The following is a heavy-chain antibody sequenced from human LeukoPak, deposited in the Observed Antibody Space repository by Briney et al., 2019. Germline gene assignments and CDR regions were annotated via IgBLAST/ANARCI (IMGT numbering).Heavy chain of an antibody. CDR2: ISSSSSYI. V-gene: IGHV3-21*01. Sequence: PGGSLRLSCAASGFTFSSYSMNWVRQAPGKELEWVSSISSSSSYIYYADSVKGRFTISRDNAKNSLYLQMNSLRAEDTAVYYCARAGTTVTTNWFDPWGQGTLVTVSS. CDR3: ARAGTTVTTNWFDP. D-gene: IGHD4-17*01. J-gene: IGHJ5*02. CDR1: GFTFSSYS.